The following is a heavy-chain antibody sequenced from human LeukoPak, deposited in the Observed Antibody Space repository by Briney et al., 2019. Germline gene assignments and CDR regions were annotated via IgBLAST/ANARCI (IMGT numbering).Heavy chain of an antibody. CDR2: ISSSSSTI. Sequence: GGSLRLSCAASGFTFSSYSMNWVRQAPGKGLEWVSYISSSSSTIYYADSVKGRFTISRDNAKNSLYLQMNSLRAEDTALYYCAKDTTRYYYYGMDVWGQGTTVTVSS. CDR1: GFTFSSYS. CDR3: AKDTTRYYYYGMDV. D-gene: IGHD1-1*01. V-gene: IGHV3-48*04. J-gene: IGHJ6*02.